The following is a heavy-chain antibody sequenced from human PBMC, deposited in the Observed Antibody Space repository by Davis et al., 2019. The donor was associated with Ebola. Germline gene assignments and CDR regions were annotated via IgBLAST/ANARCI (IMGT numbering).Heavy chain of an antibody. J-gene: IGHJ4*02. Sequence: ASVKVSCKASGYTFTNYGITWVRQAPGRGLEWMGWINPHNGNTNYAQNVQGRVIMTTDTATTTAYMEVGGLRSDDTAVYYCARAQFPTTSDHWGQGTLVTVSS. V-gene: IGHV1-18*04. CDR3: ARAQFPTTSDH. D-gene: IGHD1-1*01. CDR2: INPHNGNT. CDR1: GYTFTNYG.